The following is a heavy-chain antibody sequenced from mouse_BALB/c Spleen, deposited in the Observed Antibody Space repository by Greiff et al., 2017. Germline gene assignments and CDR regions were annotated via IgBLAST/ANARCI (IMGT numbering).Heavy chain of an antibody. Sequence: EVHLVESGGGLVQPGGSRKLSCAASGFTFSSFGMHWVRQAPEKGLEWVAYISSGSSTIYYADTVKGRFTISRDNPKNTLFLQMTSLRSEDTAMYYCARLNGNYSYAMDYWGQGTSVTVSS. CDR3: ARLNGNYSYAMDY. J-gene: IGHJ4*01. V-gene: IGHV5-17*02. CDR1: GFTFSSFG. D-gene: IGHD2-1*01. CDR2: ISSGSSTI.